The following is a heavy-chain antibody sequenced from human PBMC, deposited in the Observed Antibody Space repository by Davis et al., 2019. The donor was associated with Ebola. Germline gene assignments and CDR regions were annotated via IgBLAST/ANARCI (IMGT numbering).Heavy chain of an antibody. CDR1: GFGLSGYA. D-gene: IGHD3-22*01. CDR2: ISYDGSNK. J-gene: IGHJ6*04. V-gene: IGHV3-30*04. Sequence: GGSLRLSCAGSGFGLSGYAMSWVRQAPGKGLEWVAVISYDGSNKYYADSVKGRFTISRDNSKNTLYLQMNSLRAEDTAVYYCARDRTVVSAILYLFGMDVWGKGTTVTVSS. CDR3: ARDRTVVSAILYLFGMDV.